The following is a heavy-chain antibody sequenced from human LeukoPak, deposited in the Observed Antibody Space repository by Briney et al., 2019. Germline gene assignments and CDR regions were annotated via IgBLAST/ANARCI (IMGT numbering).Heavy chain of an antibody. J-gene: IGHJ4*02. CDR3: ARGPITAVFDY. V-gene: IGHV1-2*02. CDR2: INPDNGGS. Sequence: ASVKVSCKASGYACAGYYIHWFRQAPGQGLEWMGWINPDNGGSGDAQKFQGRVTLTRDTSVNTVYMELTRLRSDDTAMYYCARGPITAVFDYWGQGTLVTVSS. D-gene: IGHD5-12*01. CDR1: GYACAGYY.